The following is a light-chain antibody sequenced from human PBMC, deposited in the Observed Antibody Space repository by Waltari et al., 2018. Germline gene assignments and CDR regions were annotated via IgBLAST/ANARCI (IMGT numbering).Light chain of an antibody. J-gene: IGLJ3*02. CDR3: AVWDDSLSAWL. CDR1: SSNIGRNT. Sequence: QSVLTQPPSASGTPGQRVTISCSGSSSNIGRNTVNWYQHFPGTAPKLVIYINDRRPQGVPDGFSGSKSGTSASLAISGLQSDDEAEYSCAVWDDSLSAWLFGGGTKLAVL. CDR2: IND. V-gene: IGLV1-44*01.